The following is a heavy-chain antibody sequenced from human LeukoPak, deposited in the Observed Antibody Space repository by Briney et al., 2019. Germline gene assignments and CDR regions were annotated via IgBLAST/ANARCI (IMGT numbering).Heavy chain of an antibody. CDR1: GYTFTSYG. J-gene: IGHJ5*02. CDR3: ARVDSFPGWFDP. V-gene: IGHV1-69*05. CDR2: IIPIFGTA. Sequence: GASVKVSCKASGYTFTSYGISWVRQAPGQGLEWMGGIIPIFGTANYAQKFQGRVTITTDESTSTAYMELSSLRSEDTAVYYCARVDSFPGWFDPWGQGTLVTVSS. D-gene: IGHD3-22*01.